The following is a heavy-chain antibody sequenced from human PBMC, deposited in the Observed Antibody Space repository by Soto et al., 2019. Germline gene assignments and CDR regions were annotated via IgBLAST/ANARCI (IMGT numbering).Heavy chain of an antibody. D-gene: IGHD1-26*01. J-gene: IGHJ1*01. CDR1: GYTFTNYG. Sequence: QVQLVQSGAEVKKPGASVKVSCKASGYTFTNYGITWVRQAPGQGLEWMGWVSAYNRNTHYAQKFQDRVTMTTDTSTNTAYMELRSLRSGDTAVYFCARGRQWEPLHDLGQGTLVTVSS. CDR3: ARGRQWEPLHD. V-gene: IGHV1-18*01. CDR2: VSAYNRNT.